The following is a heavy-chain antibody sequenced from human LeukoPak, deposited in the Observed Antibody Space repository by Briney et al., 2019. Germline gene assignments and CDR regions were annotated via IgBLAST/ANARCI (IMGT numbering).Heavy chain of an antibody. CDR2: IYTSGST. CDR1: GGSISSYY. CDR3: ARVDCSGGSCYNGFPV. Sequence: SETLSLTCTVSGGSISSYYWSWIRQPAGRGLECIGRIYTSGSTNYNPSLKSRVTMSVDTSKNQFSLKLSSVTAADTAVYYCARVDCSGGSCYNGFPVWGQGTLVTVSS. D-gene: IGHD2-15*01. V-gene: IGHV4-4*07. J-gene: IGHJ4*02.